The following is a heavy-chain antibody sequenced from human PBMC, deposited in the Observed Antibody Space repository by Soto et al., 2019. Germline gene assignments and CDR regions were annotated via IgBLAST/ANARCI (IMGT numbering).Heavy chain of an antibody. J-gene: IGHJ3*02. V-gene: IGHV4-30-2*01. CDR3: AASLSTQYYDSSGYYPDFDI. D-gene: IGHD3-22*01. CDR2: TYHSGST. Sequence: HLQLQESGSGLVKPSQTLSLTCDVSGDSISSSGSSWNWIRQPPGKALEWIGFTYHSGSTYYNPSLESRVTLSVDRSKNQFSLKLKSVTAADRAVYYCAASLSTQYYDSSGYYPDFDIWGQGIIVTVSS. CDR1: GDSISSSGSS.